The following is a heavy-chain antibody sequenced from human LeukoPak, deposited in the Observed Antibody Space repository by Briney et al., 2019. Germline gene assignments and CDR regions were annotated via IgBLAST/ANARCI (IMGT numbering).Heavy chain of an antibody. CDR1: GGTFSSYA. J-gene: IGHJ3*02. V-gene: IGHV1-69*05. CDR2: IIPIFHTT. Sequence: ASVKVSCKASGGTFSSYATSWVRQAPGQGLEWMGRIIPIFHTTNYAQKFQGRVTITTEQSTSTAYMELSSLRSEDTAVYYCARDIPGSSGYFNDAFDMWGQGTMVTVSS. CDR3: ARDIPGSSGYFNDAFDM. D-gene: IGHD3-22*01.